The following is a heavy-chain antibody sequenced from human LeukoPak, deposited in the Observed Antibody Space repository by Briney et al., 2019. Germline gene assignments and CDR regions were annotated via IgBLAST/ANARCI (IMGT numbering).Heavy chain of an antibody. D-gene: IGHD3-22*01. V-gene: IGHV1-69*01. CDR1: GGTFSSYA. Sequence: GSSVKVSCKASGGTFSSYAISWVRQAPGQGLEWVGGIIPIFGTANYAQKFQGRVTITADESTSTAYMELSSPRSEDTAVYYCAREPYYYDSSGYYYFDYWGQGTLVTVSS. CDR3: AREPYYYDSSGYYYFDY. CDR2: IIPIFGTA. J-gene: IGHJ4*02.